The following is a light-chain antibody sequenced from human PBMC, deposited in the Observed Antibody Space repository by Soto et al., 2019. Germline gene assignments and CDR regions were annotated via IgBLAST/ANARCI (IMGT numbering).Light chain of an antibody. CDR2: DAS. Sequence: EIVLTQSPATLSLSPGERATLSCRASQSVSTYLSWYQQKPGQAPRLLIYDASNRATGIPARFSGGGSGTVFTLTISSLEPEDFAIYYCQQRSNWPPRTFGQGTRLEIK. CDR3: QQRSNWPPRT. J-gene: IGKJ5*01. CDR1: QSVSTY. V-gene: IGKV3-11*01.